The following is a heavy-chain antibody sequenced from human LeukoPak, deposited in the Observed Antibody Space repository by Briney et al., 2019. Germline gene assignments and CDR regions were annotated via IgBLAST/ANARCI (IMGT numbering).Heavy chain of an antibody. D-gene: IGHD2-2*02. Sequence: GGSLRLSCAASGFTFSSYWMSWVRQAPGKLLEWVANIKQDGSEKYYVDSVKGRFTISRDNAKNSLYLQMNSLRAEDTAVYYCARDRCSSTSCYTPDAFDIWGQGTMVTVSS. J-gene: IGHJ3*02. CDR2: IKQDGSEK. V-gene: IGHV3-7*01. CDR1: GFTFSSYW. CDR3: ARDRCSSTSCYTPDAFDI.